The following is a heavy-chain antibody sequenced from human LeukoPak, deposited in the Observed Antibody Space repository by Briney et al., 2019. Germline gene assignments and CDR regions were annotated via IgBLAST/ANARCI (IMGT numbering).Heavy chain of an antibody. CDR3: AKVNPIVVVPAANDY. CDR2: ISNRGDGT. V-gene: IGHV3-23*01. CDR1: GFTFSDYA. D-gene: IGHD2-2*01. J-gene: IGHJ4*02. Sequence: AGGSLRLSCAASGFTFSDYAMSWVRQAPGKGLEWVSGISNRGDGTYYAASVKGRFTISRDNSKNTLYLQMNSLRAEDTAVYYCAKVNPIVVVPAANDYWGQGTLVTVSS.